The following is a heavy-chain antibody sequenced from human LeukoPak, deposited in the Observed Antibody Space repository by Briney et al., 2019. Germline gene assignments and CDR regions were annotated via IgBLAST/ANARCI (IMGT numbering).Heavy chain of an antibody. J-gene: IGHJ4*02. Sequence: KPSETLSLTCTVSGVSISSYYWSWIRQPPGKGLEWIGYIYYSGSTNYNPSLKSRVTISVDTSKNQFSLKLSSVTAADTAVYYCARAGTMYSSSWFDYWGQGTLVTVSS. D-gene: IGHD6-13*01. CDR2: IYYSGST. V-gene: IGHV4-59*01. CDR1: GVSISSYY. CDR3: ARAGTMYSSSWFDY.